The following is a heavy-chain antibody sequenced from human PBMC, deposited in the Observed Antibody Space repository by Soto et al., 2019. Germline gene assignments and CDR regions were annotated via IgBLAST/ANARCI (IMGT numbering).Heavy chain of an antibody. CDR2: IYSDENT. V-gene: IGHV3-66*01. Sequence: EVQLVESGGDLVQPGGSLRLSCAASGFIVTTYYMTWVRQAPGKGLEWVSVIYSDENTFYADSVKARFIISRDNSKNTLYLKVNSLRGDATAVYYCARGTRHCIGARCYLFFDPWGQGTLVTVSS. D-gene: IGHD2-15*01. J-gene: IGHJ5*02. CDR3: ARGTRHCIGARCYLFFDP. CDR1: GFIVTTYY.